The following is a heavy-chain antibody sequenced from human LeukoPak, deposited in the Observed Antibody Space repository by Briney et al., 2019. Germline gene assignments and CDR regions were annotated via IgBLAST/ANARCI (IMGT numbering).Heavy chain of an antibody. J-gene: IGHJ4*02. CDR3: ARRFVGATPYYFDS. V-gene: IGHV3-74*01. D-gene: IGHD3-16*01. CDR1: GFTFSSHW. CDR2: INGDGSST. Sequence: GGSLRLSCAASGFTFSSHWMHWVRQAPGKGLIWVSRINGDGSSTAYADSVKGRFTISRDNAKNTLYLQMNSLRAEDTAVYYCARRFVGATPYYFDSWGQGTLVTVSS.